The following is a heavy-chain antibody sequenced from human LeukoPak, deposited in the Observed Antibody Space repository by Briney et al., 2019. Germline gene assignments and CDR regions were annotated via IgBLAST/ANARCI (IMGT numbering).Heavy chain of an antibody. Sequence: GGSLRLSCAASGFTFSNYAMSWVRQAPGKGLEWVSTITSGDSTYYADSVKGRFTISRDNSKNTLYLQMNSLRAEDTAVYHCARAYSSSWYDYWGRGTLVTVSS. CDR1: GFTFSNYA. CDR2: ITSGDST. J-gene: IGHJ4*02. V-gene: IGHV3-23*01. CDR3: ARAYSSSWYDY. D-gene: IGHD6-13*01.